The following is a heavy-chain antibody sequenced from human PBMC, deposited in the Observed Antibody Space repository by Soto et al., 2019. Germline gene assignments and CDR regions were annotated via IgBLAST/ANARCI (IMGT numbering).Heavy chain of an antibody. Sequence: PGESLKISCAASGFTFDDYTMHWVRQAPGKGLEWVSLISWDGGSTYYADSVKGRFTISRDNSKNSLYLQMNSLRTEDTALYYCAKEVRRAVRYCSGGSCPAYYYGMDVWGQGTTVTVSS. CDR2: ISWDGGST. CDR3: AKEVRRAVRYCSGGSCPAYYYGMDV. CDR1: GFTFDDYT. V-gene: IGHV3-43*01. J-gene: IGHJ6*02. D-gene: IGHD2-15*01.